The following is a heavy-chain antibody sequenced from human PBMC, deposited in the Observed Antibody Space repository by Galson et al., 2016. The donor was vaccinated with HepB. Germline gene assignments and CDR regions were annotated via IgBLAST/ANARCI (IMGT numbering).Heavy chain of an antibody. CDR2: ISSTGAYI. J-gene: IGHJ4*01. CDR3: AMESGAFVPFGY. CDR1: GFRFSAYS. D-gene: IGHD1-1*01. V-gene: IGHV3-21*01. Sequence: SLRLSCAASGFRFSAYSMNWVRQPPGKGLEWVSSISSTGAYIYYADSVRGRFTISRDNAKKSLYLQVSSLSAEDTAVYYCAMESGAFVPFGYWGHGALVIVSS.